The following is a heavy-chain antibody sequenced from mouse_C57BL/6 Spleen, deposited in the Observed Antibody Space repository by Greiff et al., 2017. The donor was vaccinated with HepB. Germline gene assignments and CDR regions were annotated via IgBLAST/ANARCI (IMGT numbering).Heavy chain of an antibody. CDR3: ARSRRYFDV. J-gene: IGHJ1*03. CDR2: IDPSDSYT. Sequence: QVQLQHPGAELVKPGASVKLSCKASGYTFTSYWMQWVKQRPGQGLEWIGEIDPSDSYTNYNQKFKGKATLTVDTSSSTAYMQLSSLTAEDSAVYYCARSRRYFDVWGTGTTVTVSS. V-gene: IGHV1-50*01. CDR1: GYTFTSYW.